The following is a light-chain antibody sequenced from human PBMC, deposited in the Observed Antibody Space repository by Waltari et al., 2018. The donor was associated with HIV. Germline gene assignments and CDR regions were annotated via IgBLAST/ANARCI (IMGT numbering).Light chain of an antibody. J-gene: IGLJ2*01. CDR3: AAWDDSLNGVV. CDR2: SNN. Sequence: QSVLTQPPSASGTPGQRVTISCSGSSSNIGSYTVNWYQQLPGTAPKLLIYSNNPRPPGVPDRFSGSKSGTSASLAISGLQSEDEADYYCAAWDDSLNGVVFGGGTKLTVL. V-gene: IGLV1-44*01. CDR1: SSNIGSYT.